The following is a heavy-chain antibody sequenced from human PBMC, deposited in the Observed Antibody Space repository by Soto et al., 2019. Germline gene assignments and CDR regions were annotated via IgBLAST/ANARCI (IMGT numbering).Heavy chain of an antibody. CDR1: GFTFSSYP. CDR2: ISHDGSNK. J-gene: IGHJ4*02. D-gene: IGHD4-17*01. V-gene: IGHV3-30-3*01. CDR3: ARGEDGDYFDY. Sequence: GGSLRLSCAASGFTFSSYPMHWVRQAPGKGLDWVAVISHDGSNKYYADSVKGRFTISRDNSKNTLYLQMNSLRAEDTAVYYCARGEDGDYFDYWGQGTLVKSPQ.